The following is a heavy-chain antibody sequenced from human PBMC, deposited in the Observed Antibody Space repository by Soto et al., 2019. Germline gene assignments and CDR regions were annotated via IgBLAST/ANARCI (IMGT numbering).Heavy chain of an antibody. CDR2: FLYTGTS. CDR3: GRGGGLPDCAGLCPPDF. CDR1: GASISSSGYS. V-gene: IGHV4-30-2*01. D-gene: IGHD2-21*01. J-gene: IGHJ4*02. Sequence: QLQLQESGSGLLEPSQTLSLTCAVSGASISSSGYSWNWIRQAPGRGLEWIGSFLYTGTSSYDPSLKSRGTIFGDKSKNQFSPPLASVTAADTAGYHCGRGGGLPDCAGLCPPDFWGQGTLVTVSS.